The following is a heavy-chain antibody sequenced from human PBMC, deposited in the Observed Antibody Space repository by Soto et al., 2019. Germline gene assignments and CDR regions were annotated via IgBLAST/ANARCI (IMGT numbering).Heavy chain of an antibody. CDR2: INHSGST. V-gene: IGHV4-34*01. CDR1: GGSFSGYY. J-gene: IGHJ6*02. Sequence: PSETLSLTWAVYGGSFSGYYWSWIRQPPGKGLEWIGEINHSGSTNYNPSLKSRVTISVDTSKNQFSLKLSSVTAADTAVYYCARARFLQWSQDYYGLDVWGQGTTVTVSS. CDR3: ARARFLQWSQDYYGLDV. D-gene: IGHD3-3*01.